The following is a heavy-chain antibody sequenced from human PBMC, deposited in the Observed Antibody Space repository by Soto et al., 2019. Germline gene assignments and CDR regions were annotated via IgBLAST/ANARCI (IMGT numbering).Heavy chain of an antibody. J-gene: IGHJ3*02. V-gene: IGHV1-69*13. CDR1: GGTFSSYA. D-gene: IGHD5-18*01. CDR2: IIPIFGIA. Sequence: ASVKVSCKASGGTFSSYAISWVRQAPGQGLEWMGGIIPIFGIANYAQKFQGRVTITADESTSTAYMELSSLKASDTAMYYCARALKDTIMAHHAFDIWGQGTMVTVSS. CDR3: ARALKDTIMAHHAFDI.